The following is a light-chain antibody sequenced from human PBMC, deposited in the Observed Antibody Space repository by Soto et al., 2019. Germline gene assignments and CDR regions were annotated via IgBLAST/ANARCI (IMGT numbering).Light chain of an antibody. CDR1: QSISNY. J-gene: IGKJ4*01. CDR2: AAS. V-gene: IGKV1-39*01. Sequence: DIQMTHSPSSLSASVGDRVMITCRTSQSISNYLNWYQHKPGKAPKVLISAASNLQSGVPSRFSGSGSGTVFTLTISSLQPEDFATYFCQQSYTLSPLTFGGGTKVDIK. CDR3: QQSYTLSPLT.